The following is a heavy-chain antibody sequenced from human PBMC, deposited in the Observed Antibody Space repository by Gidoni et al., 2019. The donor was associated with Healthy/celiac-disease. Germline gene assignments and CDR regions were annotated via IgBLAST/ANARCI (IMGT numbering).Heavy chain of an antibody. CDR3: VKNPYYYDSSGVDY. D-gene: IGHD3-22*01. V-gene: IGHV3-64D*06. CDR2: ISSNGGST. Sequence: EVQPVESGGGLVQPGGSLRLSCSASGFTFSSYAMHWVRQAPGKGLEYVSAISSNGGSTYYADSVKGRFTISRDNSKNTLYLQMSSLRAEDTAVYYCVKNPYYYDSSGVDYWGQGTLVTVSS. J-gene: IGHJ4*01. CDR1: GFTFSSYA.